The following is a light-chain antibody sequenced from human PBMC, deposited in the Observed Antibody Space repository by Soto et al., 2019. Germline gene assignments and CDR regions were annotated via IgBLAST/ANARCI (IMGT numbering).Light chain of an antibody. J-gene: IGKJ4*01. CDR1: QSISSW. CDR3: EDYSSSSGLT. Sequence: DIQMAQSLSTLSASVGDRVTITCRASQSISSWLAWYQQKPGKAPKLLIYEASSLKSGVPSRFSGSGSATEFTLTISSLQPDDFATYYCEDYSSSSGLTFGGGTKVDIK. V-gene: IGKV1-5*03. CDR2: EAS.